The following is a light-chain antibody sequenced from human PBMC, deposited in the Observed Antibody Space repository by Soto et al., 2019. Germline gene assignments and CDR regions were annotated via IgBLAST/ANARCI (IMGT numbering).Light chain of an antibody. Sequence: QSALTQPASVSGSPGQSITISCTGTSSDVGGYNLVSWYQLHPGKAPKVVIYEDSNRPSGVADRFSGSKSGNTASLTISGLQAEDEAEYYCCSYAGGRTFVFGSGTKLTVL. CDR3: CSYAGGRTFV. J-gene: IGLJ1*01. CDR1: SSDVGGYNL. CDR2: EDS. V-gene: IGLV2-23*01.